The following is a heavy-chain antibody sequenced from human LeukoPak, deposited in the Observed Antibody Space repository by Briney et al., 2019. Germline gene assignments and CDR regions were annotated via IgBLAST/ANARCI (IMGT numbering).Heavy chain of an antibody. CDR1: GFSFSDYS. J-gene: IGHJ4*02. V-gene: IGHV3-48*04. CDR2: IRSTGTIM. Sequence: GGSLRLSCAASGFSFSDYSMNWVRQAPGKGLEWVSHIRSTGTIMYYADSVKGRFSISRDNAQKSLFLQMHGLRAEDTAVYYCVRAFWSGDLRVRFSNDYLGQGTLGTGSS. D-gene: IGHD3-3*01. CDR3: VRAFWSGDLRVRFSNDY.